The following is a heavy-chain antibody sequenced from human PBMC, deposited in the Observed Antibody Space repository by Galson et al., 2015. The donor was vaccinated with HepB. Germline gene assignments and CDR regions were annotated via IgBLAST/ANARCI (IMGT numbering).Heavy chain of an antibody. V-gene: IGHV1-2*06. J-gene: IGHJ4*02. CDR3: ARAFGYGFWSGYYTDY. D-gene: IGHD3-3*01. CDR2: INPNSGGT. CDR1: GYTFTGYY. Sequence: SVKVSCKASGYTFTGYYMHWVRQAPGQGLEWMGRINPNSGGTNYAQKFQCRVTMTRDTSISTAYMELSRLRSDDTAVYYRARAFGYGFWSGYYTDYWGQGTLVTVSS.